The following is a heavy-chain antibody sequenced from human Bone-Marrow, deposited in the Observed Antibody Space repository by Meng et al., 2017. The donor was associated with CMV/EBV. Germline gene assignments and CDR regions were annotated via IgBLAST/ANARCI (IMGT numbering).Heavy chain of an antibody. CDR2: IIPILGIA. V-gene: IGHV1-69*04. CDR1: TFSSYT. D-gene: IGHD6-6*01. J-gene: IGHJ4*02. CDR3: ARDPRSWGSSSSGLLFDY. Sequence: TFSSYTISWVRQAPGQGLEWMGRIIPILGIANYAQKFQGRATITADKSTSTAYMELSSLRSEDTAVYYCARDPRSWGSSSSGLLFDYWGQGTLVTVSS.